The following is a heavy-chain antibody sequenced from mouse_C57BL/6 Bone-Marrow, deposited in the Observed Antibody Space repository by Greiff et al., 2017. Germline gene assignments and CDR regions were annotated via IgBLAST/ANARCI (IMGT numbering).Heavy chain of an antibody. J-gene: IGHJ1*03. CDR2: IWRGGST. CDR3: AKNWRNLYWYFAV. V-gene: IGHV2-5*01. Sequence: QVQLKESGPGLVQPSQSLSITCTVSGFSLTSYGVHWVRQSPGKGLEWLGVIWRGGSTDYNAAFMSRVSITKDNSKSQVFFKMNSLQADATAIYYCAKNWRNLYWYFAVWGTGTTGTVSS. CDR1: GFSLTSYG.